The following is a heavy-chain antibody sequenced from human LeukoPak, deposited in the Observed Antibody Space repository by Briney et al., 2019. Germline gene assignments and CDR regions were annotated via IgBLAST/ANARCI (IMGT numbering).Heavy chain of an antibody. Sequence: SVKVSCKASGGTFSSYAISWVRQAPGQGLEWMGGITPMFGTANYAQKFQGRVTITAGESTSTAYMELSSLRSEDTAVYYCVRDGSYYDSSGYYYLYWGQGTLVTVSS. V-gene: IGHV1-69*13. D-gene: IGHD3-22*01. J-gene: IGHJ4*02. CDR3: VRDGSYYDSSGYYYLY. CDR2: ITPMFGTA. CDR1: GGTFSSYA.